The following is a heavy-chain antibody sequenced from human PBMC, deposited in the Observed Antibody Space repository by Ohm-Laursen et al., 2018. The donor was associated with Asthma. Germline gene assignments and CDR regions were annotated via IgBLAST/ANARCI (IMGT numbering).Heavy chain of an antibody. CDR1: GGSFSGYY. D-gene: IGHD1/OR15-1a*01. Sequence: ETLSLTCAVYGGSFSGYYWTWVRQAPGKGLEWVANIKQDGSEKYYVDSVKGRFTISRDNAKNSLYLQMNSLRAEDTAVYYCAKGAGTAYWGQGTLVTVSS. J-gene: IGHJ4*02. CDR2: IKQDGSEK. V-gene: IGHV3-7*01. CDR3: AKGAGTAY.